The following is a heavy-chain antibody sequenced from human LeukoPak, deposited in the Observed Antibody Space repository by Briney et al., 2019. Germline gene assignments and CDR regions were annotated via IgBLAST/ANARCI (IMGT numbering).Heavy chain of an antibody. V-gene: IGHV4-38-2*02. CDR2: IYHSGST. CDR1: GYSISSGYY. CDR3: ARDRGYSGSYYGY. J-gene: IGHJ4*02. D-gene: IGHD1-26*01. Sequence: SETLSLTCTVSGYSISSGYYWGWIRQPPGEGLEWIGSIYHSGSTYYNQSLKSRVTISVDTSKNQFSLKLSSVTAADTAVYYCARDRGYSGSYYGYWGQGTLVTVSS.